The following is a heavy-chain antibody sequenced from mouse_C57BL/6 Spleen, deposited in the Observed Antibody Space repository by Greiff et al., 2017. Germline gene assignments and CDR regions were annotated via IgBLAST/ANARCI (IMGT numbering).Heavy chain of an antibody. Sequence: QVQLQQSGPELVKPGASVKISCKASGYTFTDYYINWVKQRPGQGLEWIGWIYPGSGNTKYNEKFKGKATFTADTSSNTAYMQLSSLTTEDSAIYYCASSYYYGSDAMDYWGQGTSVTVSS. CDR3: ASSYYYGSDAMDY. D-gene: IGHD1-1*01. CDR2: IYPGSGNT. J-gene: IGHJ4*01. V-gene: IGHV1-84*01. CDR1: GYTFTDYY.